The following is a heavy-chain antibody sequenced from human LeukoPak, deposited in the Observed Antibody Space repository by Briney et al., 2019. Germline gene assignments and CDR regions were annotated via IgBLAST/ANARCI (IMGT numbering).Heavy chain of an antibody. CDR1: GYTFTGYY. CDR2: INPNSGGT. V-gene: IGHV1-2*06. D-gene: IGHD3-9*01. CDR3: ARGTDILTGYTY. Sequence: GASVKVSCKASGYTFTGYYMHWVRQAPAQGLEWMGRINPNSGGTDYAQKFQGRVTMTRDTSISTAYMELSRLRSDDTAVYYCARGTDILTGYTYWGQGTLVTVSS. J-gene: IGHJ4*02.